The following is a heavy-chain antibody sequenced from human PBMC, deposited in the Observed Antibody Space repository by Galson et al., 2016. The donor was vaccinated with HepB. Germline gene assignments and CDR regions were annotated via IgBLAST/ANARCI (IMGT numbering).Heavy chain of an antibody. CDR2: IIPMFGTA. Sequence: SVKVSCKASGGTLDSYAINWVRQAAGQGPEWMGRIIPMFGTANSAQKFQGRVTIIADESTSTAYMALSSLKSEDTAVYYCARDRGVAGPYYYYGMDVWGQGTTVTVSS. J-gene: IGHJ6*02. D-gene: IGHD6-19*01. CDR3: ARDRGVAGPYYYYGMDV. V-gene: IGHV1-69*13. CDR1: GGTLDSYA.